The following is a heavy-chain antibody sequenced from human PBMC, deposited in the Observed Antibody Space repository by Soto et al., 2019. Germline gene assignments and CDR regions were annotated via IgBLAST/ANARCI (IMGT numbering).Heavy chain of an antibody. CDR3: ARGGYCSGGSGSGWFDS. D-gene: IGHD2-15*01. J-gene: IGHJ5*01. CDR1: GVSLTTNNW. CDR2: IYQTGNT. Sequence: QVQLQESGPGLVKPSETLSLTCAVSGVSLTTNNWWTWVRQAPGKGLERVGEIYQTGNTNYNPSLNSRVIASLDKTKNQFFLKLTSVTAADTAIYYCARGGYCSGGSGSGWFDSWGQGTLVTVSS. V-gene: IGHV4-4*02.